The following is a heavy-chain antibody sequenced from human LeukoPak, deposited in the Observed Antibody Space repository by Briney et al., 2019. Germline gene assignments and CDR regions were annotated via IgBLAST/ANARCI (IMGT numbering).Heavy chain of an antibody. CDR1: GFTFSTYA. CDR3: AKHGTSGYNFFDS. V-gene: IGHV3-23*01. J-gene: IGHJ4*02. CDR2: ITTGGNT. D-gene: IGHD3-22*01. Sequence: PGGSLRLSCAASGFTFSTYAMTWVRQAPGKGLEWVSTITTGGNTYHADSVKGRFTISRDISKSTLYLQMNGLRAEDTAMYYCAKHGTSGYNFFDSWGQGTLVTVSS.